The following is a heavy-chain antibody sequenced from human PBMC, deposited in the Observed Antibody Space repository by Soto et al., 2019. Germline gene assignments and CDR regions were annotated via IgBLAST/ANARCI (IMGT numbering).Heavy chain of an antibody. Sequence: GGSLRLSCAASGFSFRNYAMTWIRQAPGKGLEWVAGISVSAGSTYYADSVKGRFSIPRDNSKNTLHLQMNSLRAEDTALYYCAKGSVSTYFDWGQGTLVTVSS. CDR3: AKGSVSTYFD. D-gene: IGHD4-17*01. J-gene: IGHJ4*02. V-gene: IGHV3-23*01. CDR2: ISVSAGST. CDR1: GFSFRNYA.